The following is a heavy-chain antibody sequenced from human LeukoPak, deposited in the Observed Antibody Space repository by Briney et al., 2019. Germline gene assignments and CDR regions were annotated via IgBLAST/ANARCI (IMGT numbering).Heavy chain of an antibody. CDR3: ARAKSGSYYD. D-gene: IGHD1-26*01. V-gene: IGHV4-39*07. Sequence: SETLSLTCTVSGGSISSSTYYWGWIRQPPGKGLEWIGRIYTSGSTNYNPSLKSRVTMSVDTSKNQFSLKLSSVTAADTAVYYCARAKSGSYYDWGQGTLVTVSS. CDR1: GGSISSSTYY. CDR2: IYTSGST. J-gene: IGHJ4*02.